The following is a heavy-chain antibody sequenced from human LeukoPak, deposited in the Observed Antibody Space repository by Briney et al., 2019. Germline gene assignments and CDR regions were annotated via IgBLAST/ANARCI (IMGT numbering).Heavy chain of an antibody. D-gene: IGHD3-22*01. CDR1: GFSLNTRGVG. Sequence: ESGPTLVNPTQTLTLTCTFSGFSLNTRGVGVGWIRQPPGRVLEWLALLYRDDDRRHSPFLKSRLTSTKDTSKNQVVLTITNMDPVDTARYFCAHRKSDYDSSVFDNWRQGTLVSVSS. CDR3: AHRKSDYDSSVFDN. CDR2: LYRDDDR. V-gene: IGHV2-5*02. J-gene: IGHJ4*02.